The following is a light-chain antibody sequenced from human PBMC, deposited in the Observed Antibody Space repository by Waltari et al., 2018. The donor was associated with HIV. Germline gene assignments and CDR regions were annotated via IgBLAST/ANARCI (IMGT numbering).Light chain of an antibody. V-gene: IGLV3-9*01. Sequence: SYELTQPLSVSVAPGQTARITCGGSNIGSTNEHWYQHKPGLAPVLVIYRDSNRPSGIPERFSASNSGNTATLTISRAQAGDEADYYCQVWDSSTGVFGGGTKLTVL. CDR3: QVWDSSTGV. CDR1: NIGSTN. CDR2: RDS. J-gene: IGLJ2*01.